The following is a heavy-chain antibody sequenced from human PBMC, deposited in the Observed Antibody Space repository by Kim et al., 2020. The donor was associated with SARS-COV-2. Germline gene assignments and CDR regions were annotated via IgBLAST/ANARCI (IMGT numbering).Heavy chain of an antibody. Sequence: GGSLRLSCAASGFTFSSYSMNWVRQAPGKGLEWVSSISSSSSYIYYADSVKGRFTISRDNAKNSLYLQMNSLRAEDTAVYYCARGLRDGYNLYYYYGMDVWGEGGRVTVA. CDR2: ISSSSSYI. V-gene: IGHV3-21*01. J-gene: IGHJ6*01. CDR1: GFTFSSYS. CDR3: ARGLRDGYNLYYYYGMDV. D-gene: IGHD5-12*01.